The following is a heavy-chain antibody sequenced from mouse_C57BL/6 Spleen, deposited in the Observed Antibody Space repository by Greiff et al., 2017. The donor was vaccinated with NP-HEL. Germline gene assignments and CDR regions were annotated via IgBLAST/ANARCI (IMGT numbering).Heavy chain of an antibody. CDR1: GYAFSSYW. J-gene: IGHJ2*01. CDR2: IYPGDGDT. CDR3: ARRSYYDGFDY. D-gene: IGHD1-1*01. Sequence: VKLVESGAELVKPGASVKISCKASGYAFSSYWMNWVKQRPGKGLEWIGQIYPGDGDTNYNGKFKGKATLTADKSSSTAYMQLSSLTSEDSAVYFCARRSYYDGFDYWGQGTTLTVSS. V-gene: IGHV1-80*01.